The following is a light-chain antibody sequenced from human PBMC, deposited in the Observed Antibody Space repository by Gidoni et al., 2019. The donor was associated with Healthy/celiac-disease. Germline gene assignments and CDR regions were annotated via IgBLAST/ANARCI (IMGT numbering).Light chain of an antibody. V-gene: IGKV3-20*01. CDR2: GAS. CDR3: QQYGSSPPLT. CDR1: QSVSSSY. Sequence: EIVLTQSPGTLSLSPGERATLSCRASQSVSSSYLAWYQQKPGQAPRRLIYGASSMATGIPDRFSGSGSVTDFTLTISRLESEDFAVYDCQQYGSSPPLTFGGGTKVEIK. J-gene: IGKJ4*01.